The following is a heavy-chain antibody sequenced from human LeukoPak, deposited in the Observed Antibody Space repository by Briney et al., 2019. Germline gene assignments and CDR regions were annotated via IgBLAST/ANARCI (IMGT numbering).Heavy chain of an antibody. CDR1: GYTFTSYV. V-gene: IGHV1-8*01. Sequence: ASVKVSCKASGYTFTSYVINWVRQATGQGLEWMGWMNPNSGNTGYAQKFQGRITMTRNTSISTAYMELSSLTSEDTAVYYCARGDMGATTNYFDYWGQGTLVTVSS. CDR3: ARGDMGATTNYFDY. D-gene: IGHD1-26*01. J-gene: IGHJ4*02. CDR2: MNPNSGNT.